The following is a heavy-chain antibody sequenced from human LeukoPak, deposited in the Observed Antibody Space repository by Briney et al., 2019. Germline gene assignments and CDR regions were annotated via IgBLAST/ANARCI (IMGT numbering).Heavy chain of an antibody. CDR2: IYPGDSDT. J-gene: IGHJ3*02. Sequence: GESLKISCKGSGYSFTSYWIAWVRPMPGKGLEWMGIIYPGDSDTRYSSAFQGQVTISADKSTSTAYLQWGSLKASDTAMYYCARRCSTIEAFDMWGQGTMATVSS. CDR1: GYSFTSYW. D-gene: IGHD2-2*02. CDR3: ARRCSTIEAFDM. V-gene: IGHV5-51*01.